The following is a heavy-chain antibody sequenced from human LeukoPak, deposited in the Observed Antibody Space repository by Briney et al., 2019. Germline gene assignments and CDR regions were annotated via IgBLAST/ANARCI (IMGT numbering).Heavy chain of an antibody. V-gene: IGHV4-34*01. CDR3: ARGPRSSWLLYFQH. CDR1: GGSFSGYY. J-gene: IGHJ1*01. CDR2: INHSGST. Sequence: PSETLSLTCAVYGGSFSGYYWSWIRQPPGKGLEWIGEINHSGSTNYNPSLKSRVTISVDTSKNQFSLKLSSVTAADRAVYYCARGPRSSWLLYFQHWGQGTLVTVSS. D-gene: IGHD6-13*01.